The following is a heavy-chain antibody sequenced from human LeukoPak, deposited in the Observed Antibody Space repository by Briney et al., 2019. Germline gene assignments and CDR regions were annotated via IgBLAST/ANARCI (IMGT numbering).Heavy chain of an antibody. CDR2: TYYSGNT. J-gene: IGHJ4*02. D-gene: IGHD6-19*01. CDR1: GGSISSYY. Sequence: TSETLSHTCTVSGGSISSYYWSWIRQPPGKGLEWIGYTYYSGNTNYNPSLKSRVTISVDTSKNQFSLKLSSVTAADTAVYYCARVGSGWFYYFDYWGQGTLVTVSS. V-gene: IGHV4-59*01. CDR3: ARVGSGWFYYFDY.